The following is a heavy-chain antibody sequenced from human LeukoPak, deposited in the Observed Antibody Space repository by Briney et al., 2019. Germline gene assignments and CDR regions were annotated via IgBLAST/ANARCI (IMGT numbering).Heavy chain of an antibody. Sequence: SETLSLTCTVSGGSISSGSYYGSWIRQPAGKGLEWIGRIYTSGSTNYNPSLKSRVTISVDTSKNQFSLKLSSVTAADTAVYYCARLCSSTSCYYSDAFDIWGQGTMVTVSS. CDR2: IYTSGST. J-gene: IGHJ3*02. V-gene: IGHV4-61*02. CDR3: ARLCSSTSCYYSDAFDI. CDR1: GGSISSGSYY. D-gene: IGHD2-2*01.